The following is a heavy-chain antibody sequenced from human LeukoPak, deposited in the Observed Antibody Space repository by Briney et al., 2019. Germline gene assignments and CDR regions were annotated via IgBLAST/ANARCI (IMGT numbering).Heavy chain of an antibody. CDR3: AREYYYDSSGYSLDY. Sequence: ASVKVSCKASGYTFTSYGISRVRQAPGQGLEWMGWISAYNGNTNYAQKLQGRVTMTTDTSTSTAYMELRSLRSDDTAVYYCAREYYYDSSGYSLDYWGQGTLVTVSS. J-gene: IGHJ4*02. V-gene: IGHV1-18*01. CDR1: GYTFTSYG. CDR2: ISAYNGNT. D-gene: IGHD3-22*01.